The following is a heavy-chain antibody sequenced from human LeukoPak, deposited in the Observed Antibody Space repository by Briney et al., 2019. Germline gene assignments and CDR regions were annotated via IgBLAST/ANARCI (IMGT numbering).Heavy chain of an antibody. V-gene: IGHV3-30*04. CDR1: GFTFNFYA. CDR2: ISSDGSNG. D-gene: IGHD6-13*01. CDR3: ARDLAGYYFDY. Sequence: GGSLRLSCAASGFTFNFYAIHWVRQAPGKGLEWVAVISSDGSNGYYADSVKGRFTISRDNSKNTLYLQMNSLRVEDTAVYYCARDLAGYYFDYWGQGTLVTVSS. J-gene: IGHJ4*02.